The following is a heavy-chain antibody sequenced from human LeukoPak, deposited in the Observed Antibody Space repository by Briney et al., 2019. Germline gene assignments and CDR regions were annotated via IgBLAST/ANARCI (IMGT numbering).Heavy chain of an antibody. CDR3: ASGVVTAVVFDI. J-gene: IGHJ3*02. CDR2: IYYSGST. CDR1: GGPISSSSYY. V-gene: IGHV4-39*07. Sequence: PSETLSLTCTVSGGPISSSSYYWGWIRQPPGKGLEWIGSIYYSGSTYYNPSLKSRVTISVDTSKNQFSLKLSSVTAADTAVYYCASGVVTAVVFDIWGQGTMVTVSS. D-gene: IGHD2-21*02.